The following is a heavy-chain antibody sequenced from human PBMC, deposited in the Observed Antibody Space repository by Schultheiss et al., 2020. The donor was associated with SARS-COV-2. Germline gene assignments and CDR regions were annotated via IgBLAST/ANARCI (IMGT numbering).Heavy chain of an antibody. CDR2: IYTSGST. V-gene: IGHV4-59*10. D-gene: IGHD6-13*01. J-gene: IGHJ4*02. CDR3: ARPMYSSSWYMGLAS. CDR1: GGSFSGYY. Sequence: SETLSLTCAVYGGSFSGYYWSWIRQPPGKGLEWIGRIYTSGSTNYNPSLKSRVTMSVDTSKNQFSLKLSSVTAADTAVYYCARPMYSSSWYMGLASWGQGTLVTVSS.